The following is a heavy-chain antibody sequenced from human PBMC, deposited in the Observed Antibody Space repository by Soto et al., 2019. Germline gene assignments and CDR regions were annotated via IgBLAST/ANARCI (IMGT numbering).Heavy chain of an antibody. Sequence: GGSLRLSCAASGFTFNTYWMTWVRQAPGKGLEWVANIIKDGSEKSYVDSVKGRFTISRDNARNLLYLEMNSLRVEDTAVYYCARDWGGLGYWGQGTLVTVSS. V-gene: IGHV3-7*03. CDR1: GFTFNTYW. J-gene: IGHJ4*02. CDR3: ARDWGGLGY. CDR2: IIKDGSEK. D-gene: IGHD3-10*01.